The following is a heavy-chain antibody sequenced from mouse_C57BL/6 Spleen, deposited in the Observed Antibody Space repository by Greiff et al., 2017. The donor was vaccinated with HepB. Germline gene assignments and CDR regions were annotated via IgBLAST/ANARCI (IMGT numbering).Heavy chain of an antibody. V-gene: IGHV1-18*01. J-gene: IGHJ2*01. CDR3: ARVRVSITTVVATDYFDY. Sequence: EVQLQQSGPELVKPGASVKIPCKASGYTFTDYNMDWVKQSHGKSLEWIGDINPNNGGTIYNQKFKGKATLTVDKSSSTAYMELRSLTSEDTAVYYCARVRVSITTVVATDYFDYWGQGTTLTVSS. CDR1: GYTFTDYN. D-gene: IGHD1-1*01. CDR2: INPNNGGT.